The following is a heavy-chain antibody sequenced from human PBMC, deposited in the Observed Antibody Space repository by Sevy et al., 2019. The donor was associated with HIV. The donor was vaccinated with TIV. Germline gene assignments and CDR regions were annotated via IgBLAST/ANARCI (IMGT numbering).Heavy chain of an antibody. CDR2: INPHSGGT. Sequence: ASVKVSCKASGYRFTGYYMHWVRQAPGQGLEWMGWINPHSGGTNPAQKFQGRVTMTRDTSISTAYMELGRLRFDDTAVYYCARDAAIAAQGELDPWGQGTLVTVSS. D-gene: IGHD6-13*01. CDR3: ARDAAIAAQGELDP. CDR1: GYRFTGYY. V-gene: IGHV1-2*02. J-gene: IGHJ5*02.